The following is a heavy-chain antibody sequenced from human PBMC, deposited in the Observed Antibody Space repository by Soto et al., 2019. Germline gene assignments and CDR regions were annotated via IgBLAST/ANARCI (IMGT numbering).Heavy chain of an antibody. CDR1: GGSITSHY. CDR2: IHHSGST. Sequence: QVQLQESGPGLVKPSETLSLTCSVSGGSITSHYCSWFREPPGKGLEWIGYIHHSGSTGYNPSLKSRVTMSVDTSKNHFSLKVNSVTAADTALYYCARQGFGQLHGLVDVWGPGTTVTVSS. J-gene: IGHJ6*02. V-gene: IGHV4-59*08. CDR3: ARQGFGQLHGLVDV. D-gene: IGHD3-10*01.